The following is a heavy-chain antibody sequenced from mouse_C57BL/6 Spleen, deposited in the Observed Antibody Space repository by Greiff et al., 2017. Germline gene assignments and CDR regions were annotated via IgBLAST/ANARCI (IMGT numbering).Heavy chain of an antibody. CDR1: GYTFTDYY. D-gene: IGHD2-4*01. CDR3: ARAKDYDYDGYFEV. J-gene: IGHJ1*03. CDR2: INPYNGGT. V-gene: IGHV1-19*01. Sequence: VQLQQPGPVLVKPGASVKMSCKASGYTFTDYYMNWVKQSHGKSLEWIGVINPYNGGTSYNQKFKGKATLTVDKSSSTAYMELNSLTSEDSAVYYCARAKDYDYDGYFEVWGTGTTVTVSS.